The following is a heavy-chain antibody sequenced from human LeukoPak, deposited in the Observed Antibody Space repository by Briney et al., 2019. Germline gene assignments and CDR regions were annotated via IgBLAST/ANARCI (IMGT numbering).Heavy chain of an antibody. Sequence: PGGSLRLSCAASGFNFSSYEMIWVRQAPGKGLEWISYISTSGSTIYYGDSVEGRFTISRDNAKNPLYLQMNSLRAEDTAVYYCGRGDYSSSWYLDHWGQGTLVTVSS. CDR3: GRGDYSSSWYLDH. CDR2: ISTSGSTI. CDR1: GFNFSSYE. J-gene: IGHJ4*02. V-gene: IGHV3-48*03. D-gene: IGHD6-13*01.